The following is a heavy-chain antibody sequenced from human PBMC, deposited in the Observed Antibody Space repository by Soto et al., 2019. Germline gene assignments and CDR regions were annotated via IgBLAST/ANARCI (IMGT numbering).Heavy chain of an antibody. CDR3: ARYLTPVLWFGELTKYGMDV. CDR2: INHSGST. Sequence: SETLSLTCAVYGGSFSGYYWSWIRQPPGKGLEWIGEINHSGSTNYNPSLKSRVTISVDTSKNQFSLKLSSVTAADTAVYYCARYLTPVLWFGELTKYGMDVWGQGTTVTVSS. J-gene: IGHJ6*02. CDR1: GGSFSGYY. V-gene: IGHV4-34*01. D-gene: IGHD3-10*01.